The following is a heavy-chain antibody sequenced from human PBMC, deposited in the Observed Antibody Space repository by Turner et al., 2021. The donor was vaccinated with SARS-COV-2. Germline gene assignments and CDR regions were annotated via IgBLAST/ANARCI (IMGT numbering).Heavy chain of an antibody. J-gene: IGHJ4*02. D-gene: IGHD6-19*01. V-gene: IGHV3-30*18. CDR1: GFTFSSYG. CDR2: ISYDGSNK. Sequence: QVQLVEFGGGVVQPGRSLRLSCAASGFTFSSYGMHWVRQAPGKGLEWVALISYDGSNKYYADSVKGRFTISRDNSKNTLYLQMNSLRAEDTAVYYCAKDLGSGWHWGQGTLVTVSS. CDR3: AKDLGSGWH.